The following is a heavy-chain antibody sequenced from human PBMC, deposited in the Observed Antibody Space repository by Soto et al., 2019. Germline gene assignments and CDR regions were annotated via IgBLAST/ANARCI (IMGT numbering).Heavy chain of an antibody. D-gene: IGHD6-19*01. Sequence: SETLSLTCAVYGGPFSGYYWSWIRQPPGKGLEWIGEINHSGSTNYNPSLKSRVTISVDTSKNQFSLKLSSVTAADTAVYYCARRMIIAVARSHAFDIWGQGTMVTVSS. J-gene: IGHJ3*02. CDR2: INHSGST. CDR1: GGPFSGYY. CDR3: ARRMIIAVARSHAFDI. V-gene: IGHV4-34*01.